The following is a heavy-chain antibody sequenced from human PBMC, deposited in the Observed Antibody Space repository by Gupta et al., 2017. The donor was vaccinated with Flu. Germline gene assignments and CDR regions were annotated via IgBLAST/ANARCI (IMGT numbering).Heavy chain of an antibody. CDR2: IRSKAYGGTP. Sequence: PVSWLRQAPGKALEWVGFIRSKAYGGTPEYAASVEGRFTISRDDSESIAYLQMNSLQTEDTAVYYCTRDKLSGASDFWGQGTLVTVSS. D-gene: IGHD3-10*01. CDR1: P. J-gene: IGHJ4*02. V-gene: IGHV3-49*02. CDR3: TRDKLSGASDF.